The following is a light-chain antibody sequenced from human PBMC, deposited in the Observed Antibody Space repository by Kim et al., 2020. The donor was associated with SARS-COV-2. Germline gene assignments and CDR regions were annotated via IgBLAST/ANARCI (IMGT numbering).Light chain of an antibody. Sequence: LSQPASVSGSPGQSITISCTGTSSDVGGYNYVSWYQQHPGKAPKLMIYDVSKRPSGVSNRFSGSKSGNTASLTISGLQAEDEADYYCSSYTSSSTYVFGTGTKVTVL. CDR2: DVS. V-gene: IGLV2-14*01. J-gene: IGLJ1*01. CDR1: SSDVGGYNY. CDR3: SSYTSSSTYV.